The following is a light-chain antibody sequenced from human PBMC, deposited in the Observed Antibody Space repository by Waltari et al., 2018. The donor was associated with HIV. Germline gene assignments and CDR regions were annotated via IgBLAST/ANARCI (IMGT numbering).Light chain of an antibody. Sequence: SSDLTQARSVSVSPGQTASITCSGHELANQYVHWYREKAGQAPVLVIHRDNERPLGTPERISGSKAGILATLTISGVLAEDEADYFCQSAGSSGTSVVFGGGTTLTVL. V-gene: IGLV3-25*03. CDR2: RDN. CDR3: QSAGSSGTSVV. J-gene: IGLJ2*01. CDR1: ELANQY.